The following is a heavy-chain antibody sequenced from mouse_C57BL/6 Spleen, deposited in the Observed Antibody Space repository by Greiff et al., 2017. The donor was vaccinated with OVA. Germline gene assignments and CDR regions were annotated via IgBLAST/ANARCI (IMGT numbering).Heavy chain of an antibody. CDR3: ARWPHGISFAY. Sequence: VQLQQSGPELVKPGASVKLSCKASGYTFTSHDINRVKQRPGQGPEWIGWIYPRDGSTKYNEKFKGKATLTVDTSSSTAYMELHSLTSEDSAVYFCARWPHGISFAYWGQGTLVTVSA. D-gene: IGHD1-3*01. V-gene: IGHV1-85*01. J-gene: IGHJ3*01. CDR2: IYPRDGST. CDR1: GYTFTSHD.